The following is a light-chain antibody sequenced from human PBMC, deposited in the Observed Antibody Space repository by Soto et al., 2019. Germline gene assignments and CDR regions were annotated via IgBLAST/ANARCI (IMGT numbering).Light chain of an antibody. CDR2: SDD. J-gene: IGLJ2*01. CDR1: SSNIGNND. V-gene: IGLV1-36*01. Sequence: QSVLTQPPSVSEAPRQRVTISCSGSSSNIGNNDVNLYQQRPGKATKLLIYSDDLLPSGVSDRFSGSKSGTAASLAISGLQSEDEDDYYCAAWDDSLNGVVFGGGTKLTV. CDR3: AAWDDSLNGVV.